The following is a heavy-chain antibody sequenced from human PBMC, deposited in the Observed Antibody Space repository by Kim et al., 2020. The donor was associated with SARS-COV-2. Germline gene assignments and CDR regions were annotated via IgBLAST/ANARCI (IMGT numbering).Heavy chain of an antibody. CDR2: IYYSGST. J-gene: IGHJ6*02. V-gene: IGHV4-39*01. CDR3: AKLIGRGFPYGMDV. Sequence: SETLSLTCTVSGGSISSSSYYWGWIRQPPGKGLEWIGSIYYSGSTYYNPSLKSRVTISVDTSKNQFSLKLSSVTAADTAVYYCAKLIGRGFPYGMDVWGQGTTVTVSS. D-gene: IGHD1-26*01. CDR1: GGSISSSSYY.